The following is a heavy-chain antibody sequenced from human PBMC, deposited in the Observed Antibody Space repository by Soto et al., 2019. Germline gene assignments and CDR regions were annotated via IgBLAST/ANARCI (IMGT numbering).Heavy chain of an antibody. J-gene: IGHJ6*02. V-gene: IGHV3-30*18. Sequence: GGSLRLSCAASGFTFSSYGMHWVRKAPGKGLEWVEVISYDGSNKYYADSVKGRLTISRDNSKNTLYLQMNSLRAEDTAVYYCAKSITGTGYYYYYGMDVWGQGTTVTVSS. CDR2: ISYDGSNK. D-gene: IGHD1-20*01. CDR3: AKSITGTGYYYYYGMDV. CDR1: GFTFSSYG.